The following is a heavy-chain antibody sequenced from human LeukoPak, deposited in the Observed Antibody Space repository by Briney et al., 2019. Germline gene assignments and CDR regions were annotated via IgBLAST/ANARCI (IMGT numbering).Heavy chain of an antibody. Sequence: SETLSLTCTVSGDSISSFYWSWIRQLAAKGLEWIGRIYTSGSTNYNPSLKSRVTMSVDTSKNQFSLKLSSVTAADTAVYYCARDAVAAPGTWDYWGQGTLVTVSS. D-gene: IGHD6-13*01. CDR2: IYTSGST. J-gene: IGHJ4*02. V-gene: IGHV4-4*07. CDR3: ARDAVAAPGTWDY. CDR1: GDSISSFY.